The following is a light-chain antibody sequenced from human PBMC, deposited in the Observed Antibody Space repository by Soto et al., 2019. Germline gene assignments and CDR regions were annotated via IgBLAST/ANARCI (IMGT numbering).Light chain of an antibody. CDR2: GAS. V-gene: IGKV3-20*01. CDR3: HHYSISPPVT. Sequence: EIVLTQSPGTLSLSPGETATLSCRASQAVDRKFLAWYQKSPGQAPRLLIFGASLRATGVPDRFSGGGSGTDFTLTISRVEPEDFSVYYCHHYSISPPVTFGQGTRLDI. CDR1: QAVDRKF. J-gene: IGKJ5*01.